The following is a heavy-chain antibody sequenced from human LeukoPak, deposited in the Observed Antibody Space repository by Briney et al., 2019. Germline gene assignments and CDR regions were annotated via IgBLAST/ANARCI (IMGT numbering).Heavy chain of an antibody. CDR1: GFTFSSYA. J-gene: IGHJ3*02. CDR3: AKDGGVGMGAFHI. CDR2: ISYDGSNK. Sequence: PGGSLRLSCAASGFTFSSYAMHWVRQAPGKGLEWVAVISYDGSNKYYADSVKGLFTISRDNSKNTLYLQVNSLRAEDTAVYYCAKDGGVGMGAFHIWGQGTLVTVSS. V-gene: IGHV3-30-3*01. D-gene: IGHD3-16*01.